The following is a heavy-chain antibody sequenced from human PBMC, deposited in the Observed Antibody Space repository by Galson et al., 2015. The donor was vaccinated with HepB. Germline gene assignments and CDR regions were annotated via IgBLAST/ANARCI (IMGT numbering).Heavy chain of an antibody. J-gene: IGHJ4*02. Sequence: SVKVSCKVSGYTLTELSMHWVRQAPGKGLEWMGGFDPEDGETIYAQKFQGRVTMTEDTSTDTAYMELSSLRSEDTAVYYCATVETTVTRTFDYWGQGTLVTVSS. CDR2: FDPEDGET. CDR3: ATVETTVTRTFDY. D-gene: IGHD4-17*01. V-gene: IGHV1-24*01. CDR1: GYTLTELS.